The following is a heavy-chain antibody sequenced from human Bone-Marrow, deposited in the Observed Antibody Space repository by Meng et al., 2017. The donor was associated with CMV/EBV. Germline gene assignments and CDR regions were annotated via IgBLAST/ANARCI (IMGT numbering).Heavy chain of an antibody. CDR1: GFTFSSYG. CDR3: AKATLDYYGSGSYYPNYYYYYGMDV. J-gene: IGHJ6*02. Sequence: GESLKISCAASGFTFSSYGMHWVRQAPGKGLEWVAVIWYDGSNKYYADSVKGRFTISRDNSKNTLYLQMNSLRAEDTAVYYCAKATLDYYGSGSYYPNYYYYYGMDVWGQGTTVTVSS. D-gene: IGHD3-10*01. V-gene: IGHV3-33*06. CDR2: IWYDGSNK.